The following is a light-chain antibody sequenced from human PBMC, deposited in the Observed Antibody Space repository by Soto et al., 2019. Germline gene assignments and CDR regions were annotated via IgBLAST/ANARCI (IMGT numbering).Light chain of an antibody. Sequence: QPVLTQPPSVSGAPGQTVTISCTGSSSNIGANYDVHWYQHLPGTAPKLLIYTNTNRPSGVPDRFSGSKSGTSASLAITGLQAEDEADYYCQSYDSSRSGYVVGTGTKVTVL. V-gene: IGLV1-40*01. CDR3: QSYDSSRSGYV. CDR2: TNT. J-gene: IGLJ1*01. CDR1: SSNIGANYD.